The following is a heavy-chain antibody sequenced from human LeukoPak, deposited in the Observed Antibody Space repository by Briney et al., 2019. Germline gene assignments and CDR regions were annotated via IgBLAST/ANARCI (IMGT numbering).Heavy chain of an antibody. V-gene: IGHV4-38-2*01. CDR3: ARVGSGSRQDYYHYGLDV. CDR1: GYSISSGYY. J-gene: IGHJ6*04. D-gene: IGHD3-10*01. Sequence: PSETLSLTCVVSGYSISSGYYWAWVRQPPGKGLEWIASIYHSGSTYYNPSLKSRVTISVDTSKNQFSLNFNSVTAADTAAYYCARVGSGSRQDYYHYGLDVWGKGTTVTVSS. CDR2: IYHSGST.